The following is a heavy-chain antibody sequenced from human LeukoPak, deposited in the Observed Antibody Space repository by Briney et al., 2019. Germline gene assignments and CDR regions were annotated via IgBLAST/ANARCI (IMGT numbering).Heavy chain of an antibody. CDR1: GGSISSSSYY. CDR2: IYYSGST. Sequence: NASETLSLTCTVSGGSISSSSYYWGWIRQPPGKGLEWIGSIYYSGSTYYNPSLKSRVTISVDTSKNQFSLKLSSVTAADTAVYYCARFQGVGYYYGSGSYLGHDYWGQGTLVTVSS. J-gene: IGHJ4*02. V-gene: IGHV4-39*07. CDR3: ARFQGVGYYYGSGSYLGHDY. D-gene: IGHD3-10*01.